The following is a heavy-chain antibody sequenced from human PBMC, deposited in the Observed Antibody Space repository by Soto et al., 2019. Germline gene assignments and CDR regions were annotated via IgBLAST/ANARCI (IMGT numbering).Heavy chain of an antibody. CDR2: IYSGGST. V-gene: IGHV3-53*01. Sequence: GGSLRLSCAASGFTVSSNYMSWVRKAPGKGLEWVSVIYSGGSTYYADSVKGRLTISRDNSKNTLYLQMNSLRAEDTAVYYCARVGATTGGLRRGFTYFDYWGQGTLVTVSS. D-gene: IGHD1-26*01. J-gene: IGHJ4*02. CDR3: ARVGATTGGLRRGFTYFDY. CDR1: GFTVSSNY.